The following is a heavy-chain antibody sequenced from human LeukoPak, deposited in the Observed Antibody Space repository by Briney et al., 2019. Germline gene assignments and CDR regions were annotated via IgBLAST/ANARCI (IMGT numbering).Heavy chain of an antibody. CDR2: INHSGST. CDR1: VGSFSGYY. V-gene: IGHV4-34*01. D-gene: IGHD3-10*01. CDR3: ARTMVRGPPGGY. J-gene: IGHJ4*02. Sequence: SETLSLTCAVYVGSFSGYYWSWIRQPPGKGLEWIGEINHSGSTNYNPSLKSRGTISVDTSKNQFSLKLSSVTAADTAVYYCARTMVRGPPGGYWGQGTLVTVSA.